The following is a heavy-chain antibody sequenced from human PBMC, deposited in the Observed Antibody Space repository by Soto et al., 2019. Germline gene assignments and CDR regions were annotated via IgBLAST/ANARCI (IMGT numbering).Heavy chain of an antibody. D-gene: IGHD2-2*01. CDR3: ARDVAIVVVPAATLPNYYYYGMDV. V-gene: IGHV1-18*04. CDR1: GYTFTSYG. J-gene: IGHJ6*02. Sequence: ASVKVSCKASGYTFTSYGISWVRQAPGQGLEWMGWISAYNGNTNYAQKLQGRVTMTTDTSTSTAYMELRSLRSDDTAVYYCARDVAIVVVPAATLPNYYYYGMDVWGQGTTVTVSS. CDR2: ISAYNGNT.